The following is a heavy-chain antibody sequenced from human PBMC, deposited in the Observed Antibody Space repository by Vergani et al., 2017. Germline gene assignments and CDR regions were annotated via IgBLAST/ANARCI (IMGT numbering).Heavy chain of an antibody. CDR1: GFSFSDYY. CDR3: ARVVRSIAHNTPSAPCDY. D-gene: IGHD2-2*01. J-gene: IGHJ4*02. V-gene: IGHV3-11*04. Sequence: QVQVVESGGGLVKFVGSLRLSCAASGFSFSDYYMSWIRQAPGKGLEWLSYISSSGSSIDYADSVKGRFTVSRDNAKNSLYLQMNSLRGEDTAVYYCARVVRSIAHNTPSAPCDYWGQGTLVTVSS. CDR2: ISSSGSSI.